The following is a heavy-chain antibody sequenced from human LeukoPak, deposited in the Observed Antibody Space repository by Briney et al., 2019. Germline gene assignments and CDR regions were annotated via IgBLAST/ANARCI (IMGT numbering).Heavy chain of an antibody. CDR1: GGSISSSSYY. J-gene: IGHJ4*02. D-gene: IGHD1-26*01. CDR3: ARLRSYYNFFDY. V-gene: IGHV4-39*01. Sequence: PSETLSLTCTVSGGSISSSSYYWGWIRQPPGTGLEWIGSIYYSGSTYYNPSLKSRVTISVDTSKNQFSLKLSSVTAADTAVYYCARLRSYYNFFDYWGQGTLVTVSS. CDR2: IYYSGST.